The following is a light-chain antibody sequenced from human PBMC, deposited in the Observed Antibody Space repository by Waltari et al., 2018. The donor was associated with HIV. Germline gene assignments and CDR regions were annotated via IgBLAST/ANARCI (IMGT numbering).Light chain of an antibody. CDR1: RSLVYTDGNTY. Sequence: VVMIPSSLSLPATPRQSASTSCRYSRSLVYTDGNTYWNWFQQRPGQSPRRLIYKISNRGSGVPDRFSGSGSGTDFTLKISRVEAEDVGVYFCMKGTYWPYIFGQGTKLEI. J-gene: IGKJ2*01. CDR2: KIS. CDR3: MKGTYWPYI. V-gene: IGKV2-30*01.